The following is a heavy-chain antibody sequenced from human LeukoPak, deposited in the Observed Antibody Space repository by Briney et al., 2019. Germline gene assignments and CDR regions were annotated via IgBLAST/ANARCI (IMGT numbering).Heavy chain of an antibody. CDR3: ARENCSGGSCYSDASYGFDY. Sequence: SVKVSCKASGGTCSSYAISWVRQAPGQGLEWMGRIIPIFGTANYAQKFQGRVTITTDESTSTAYMELSSLRSEDTAVYYCARENCSGGSCYSDASYGFDYWGQGTLVTVSS. D-gene: IGHD2-15*01. J-gene: IGHJ4*02. CDR1: GGTCSSYA. V-gene: IGHV1-69*05. CDR2: IIPIFGTA.